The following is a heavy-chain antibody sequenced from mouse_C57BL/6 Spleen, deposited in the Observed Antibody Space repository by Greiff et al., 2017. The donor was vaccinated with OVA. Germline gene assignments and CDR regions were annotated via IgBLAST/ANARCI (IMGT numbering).Heavy chain of an antibody. J-gene: IGHJ4*01. Sequence: VQLKESGGDLVKPGGSLKLSCAASGFTFSSYGMSWVRQTPDKRLEWVATISSGGSYTYYPDSVKGRFTISRDNAKNTLYLQMSSLKSEDTAMYYCASTYYSNYGAAMDYWGQGTSVTVSS. CDR3: ASTYYSNYGAAMDY. CDR2: ISSGGSYT. CDR1: GFTFSSYG. V-gene: IGHV5-6*01. D-gene: IGHD2-5*01.